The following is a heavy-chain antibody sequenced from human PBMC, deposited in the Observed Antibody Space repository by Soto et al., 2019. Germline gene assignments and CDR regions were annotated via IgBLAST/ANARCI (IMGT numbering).Heavy chain of an antibody. CDR3: ARDRGSYSSSLVGMDV. D-gene: IGHD6-6*01. CDR1: GGSISSGGYY. V-gene: IGHV4-31*03. J-gene: IGHJ6*02. CDR2: IYYSGST. Sequence: PSETLSLTCSVSGGSISSGGYYWIWIRHHPGKGLEWIGYIYYSGSTYYNPSLKSRVTISVDTSKNQFSLKLSSVTAADTAVYYCARDRGSYSSSLVGMDVWGQGTTVTVSS.